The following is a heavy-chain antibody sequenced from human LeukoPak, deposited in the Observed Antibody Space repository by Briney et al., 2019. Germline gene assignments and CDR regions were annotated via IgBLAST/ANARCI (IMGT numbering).Heavy chain of an antibody. J-gene: IGHJ3*01. Sequence: ASVKVACKASGFPFNGYYLHWVRQAPGQGLEWMGWINPNSGATNYAQNFQGRVTMTRDTSISTAYMELRRLRSDDTAVYRCARGGDNSADAFDLWGQGTMVIVSS. D-gene: IGHD1-26*01. CDR2: INPNSGAT. V-gene: IGHV1-2*02. CDR3: ARGGDNSADAFDL. CDR1: GFPFNGYY.